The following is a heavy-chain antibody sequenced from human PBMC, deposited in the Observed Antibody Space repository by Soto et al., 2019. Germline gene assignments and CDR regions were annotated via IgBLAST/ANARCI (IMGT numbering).Heavy chain of an antibody. CDR1: GFTFSDST. CDR3: PSGLGELSLRGADY. D-gene: IGHD3-16*02. Sequence: EVQLVESGGGLVQPGGSLKVSCAASGFTFSDSTIHWVRQASGKGLEWVGRIRSKANNYATAYAASAKGRFTISRDDSKATAYLQMNSLKFEDTAVYYCPSGLGELSLRGADYWGQGTLVTVSS. CDR2: IRSKANNYAT. V-gene: IGHV3-73*01. J-gene: IGHJ4*02.